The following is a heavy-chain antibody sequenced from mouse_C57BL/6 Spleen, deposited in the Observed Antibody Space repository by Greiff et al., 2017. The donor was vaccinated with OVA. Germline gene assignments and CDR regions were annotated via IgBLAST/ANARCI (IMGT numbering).Heavy chain of an antibody. CDR1: GYTFTSYW. CDR3: AISRVDY. J-gene: IGHJ2*01. V-gene: IGHV1-50*01. CDR2: IDPSDSYT. Sequence: VQLQQSGAELVKPGASVKLSCKASGYTFTSYWMQWVKQRPGQGLEWIGEIDPSDSYTNYNQKFTGTATLSVDTSSSTAYMQLSSLTSEDSAVYYCAISRVDYWGQGTTLTVSS. D-gene: IGHD6-1*01.